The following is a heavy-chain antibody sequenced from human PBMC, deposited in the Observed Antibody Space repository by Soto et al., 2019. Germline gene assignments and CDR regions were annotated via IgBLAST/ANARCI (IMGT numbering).Heavy chain of an antibody. J-gene: IGHJ6*02. Sequence: PSETLSLTCAVYGGSFSGYYWSWIRQPPGKGLEWIGEINNSGSTNYNASLKSRVTISVDTSKNQFSLKLSSVTAADTAVYYCARVPYYYGSGSARYYYGMDLWGQGTTVTVSS. CDR3: ARVPYYYGSGSARYYYGMDL. CDR2: INNSGST. V-gene: IGHV4-34*01. D-gene: IGHD3-10*01. CDR1: GGSFSGYY.